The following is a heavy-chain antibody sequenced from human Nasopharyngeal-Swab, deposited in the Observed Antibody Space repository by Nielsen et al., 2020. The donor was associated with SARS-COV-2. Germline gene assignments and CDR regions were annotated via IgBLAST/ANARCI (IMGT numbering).Heavy chain of an antibody. J-gene: IGHJ3*02. D-gene: IGHD4-23*01. CDR3: ARHRRATVDPENAFDI. CDR2: IYPGDSDT. CDR1: GYSLTSYW. Sequence: GESPKISCQGSGYSLTSYWIGWVRQMPGKGLEWMGIIYPGDSDTRYSPSFQGQVTISADKSISTAYLQWSSLKASDTAMYYCARHRRATVDPENAFDIWGQGTMVTVSS. V-gene: IGHV5-51*01.